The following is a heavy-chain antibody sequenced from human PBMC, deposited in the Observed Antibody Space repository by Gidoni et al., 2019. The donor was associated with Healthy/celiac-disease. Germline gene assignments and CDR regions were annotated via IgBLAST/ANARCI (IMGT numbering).Heavy chain of an antibody. V-gene: IGHV4-31*03. Sequence: QVQLQESGPGLVKPSQTLSLTCTVSGGSISSGGYYWSWIRQHPGKGLEWIGYIYYSGSTYYNPSLKSRVTISVDTSKNQFSLKLSSVTAADTAVYYCARDQMDGSGSYYPGSYGMDVWGQGTTVTVSS. J-gene: IGHJ6*02. CDR1: GGSISSGGYY. D-gene: IGHD3-10*01. CDR3: ARDQMDGSGSYYPGSYGMDV. CDR2: IYYSGST.